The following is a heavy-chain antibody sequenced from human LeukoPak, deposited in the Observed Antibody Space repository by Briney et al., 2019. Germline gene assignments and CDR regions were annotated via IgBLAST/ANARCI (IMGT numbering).Heavy chain of an antibody. V-gene: IGHV3-66*01. CDR3: ARSGGHTFES. D-gene: IGHD3-16*01. CDR1: GFTVSNNY. Sequence: GGSLRLSCAASGFTVSNNYMSWVRQAPGKGLDWVSTIYRSGTPHYADSVKGRFTIPRDNSKNTLYLQMNSLRAEDTAVYFCARSGGHTFESWGQGTLVTVS. J-gene: IGHJ5*01. CDR2: IYRSGTP.